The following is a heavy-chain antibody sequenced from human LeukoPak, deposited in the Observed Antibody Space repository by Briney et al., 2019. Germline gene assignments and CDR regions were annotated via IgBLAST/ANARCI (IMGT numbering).Heavy chain of an antibody. D-gene: IGHD3-16*01. CDR2: ISGSGVST. Sequence: PGGSLRLSCAASGFTFSRYAMSWVRQAPGKGLEWVSAISGSGVSTYYADSVKGRFTISRDNSKNTLHLQIDSLRAEDTALYYCAKMMSGAAYYYVLDYWGQGTLVTVSS. CDR3: AKMMSGAAYYYVLDY. J-gene: IGHJ4*02. CDR1: GFTFSRYA. V-gene: IGHV3-23*01.